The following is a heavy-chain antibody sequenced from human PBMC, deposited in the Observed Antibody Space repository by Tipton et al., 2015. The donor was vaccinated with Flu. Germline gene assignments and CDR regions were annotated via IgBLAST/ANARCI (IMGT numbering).Heavy chain of an antibody. D-gene: IGHD3-10*02. V-gene: IGHV4-38-2*01. J-gene: IGHJ4*02. CDR1: GDSMGSRYY. Sequence: TLSLTCSVSGDSMGSRYYWGWIRQAPGKGLEWIANIHRTGNTYYNPSLKSRLTLSVDTSKNQFSLKLSSVTAADTAVYYCARHPGDSVRGIIDYWGQGTLDTVSS. CDR3: ARHPGDSVRGIIDY. CDR2: IHRTGNT.